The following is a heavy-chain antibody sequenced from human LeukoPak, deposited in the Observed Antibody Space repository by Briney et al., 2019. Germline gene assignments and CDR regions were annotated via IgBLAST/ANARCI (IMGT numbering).Heavy chain of an antibody. CDR2: ISYDGSNK. J-gene: IGHJ6*02. Sequence: GGSLRLPCAASGFTFSSYGMHWVRQAPGKGLEWVAVISYDGSNKYYADSVKGRFTISRDNSKNTLYLQMNSLRAEDTAVYYCAKDLVARAQGYYGMDVWGQGTTVTVSS. CDR3: AKDLVARAQGYYGMDV. CDR1: GFTFSSYG. V-gene: IGHV3-30*18. D-gene: IGHD2-15*01.